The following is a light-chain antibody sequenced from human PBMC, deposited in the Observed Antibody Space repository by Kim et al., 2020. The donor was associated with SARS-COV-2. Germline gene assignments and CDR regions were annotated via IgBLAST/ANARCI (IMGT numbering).Light chain of an antibody. CDR2: QDN. J-gene: IGLJ1*01. Sequence: SYELTQPPSVSVSPGQTASITCSGYKLGDKYVSWYQQKPGRSPVVVIYQDNQRPSGIPERFSGSNSGNTATLTISGTQAMDEADYYCQAWDSSTHNYVFGAGTKVTVL. V-gene: IGLV3-1*01. CDR3: QAWDSSTHNYV. CDR1: KLGDKY.